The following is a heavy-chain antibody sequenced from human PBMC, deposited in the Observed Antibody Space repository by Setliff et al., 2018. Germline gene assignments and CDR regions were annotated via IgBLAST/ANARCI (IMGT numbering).Heavy chain of an antibody. Sequence: SETLSLTCTVSGGSVSSGSYSWSWIRQSPGKELEWIGSVGKGGSTNYNPSLKSRVTLSIDTSKNQFSLKVSSVTAADTAVYYCARVVAAIIDYWGQGTLVTVSS. V-gene: IGHV4-61*01. CDR3: ARVVAAIIDY. J-gene: IGHJ4*02. D-gene: IGHD2-15*01. CDR1: GGSVSSGSYS. CDR2: VGKGGST.